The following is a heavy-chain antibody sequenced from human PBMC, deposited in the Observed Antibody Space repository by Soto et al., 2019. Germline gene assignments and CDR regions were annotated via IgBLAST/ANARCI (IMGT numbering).Heavy chain of an antibody. CDR2: INHSGST. Sequence: GKGLEWIGKINHSGSTNYNPSLKSRVTISVDTSKNQFSLKLSSVTAADTFFFYAEDDIRDQRSVSAFLLNRSSDL. D-gene: IGHD1-1*01. V-gene: IGHV4-34*01. CDR3: EDDIRDQRSVSAFLLNRSSDL. J-gene: IGHJ2*01.